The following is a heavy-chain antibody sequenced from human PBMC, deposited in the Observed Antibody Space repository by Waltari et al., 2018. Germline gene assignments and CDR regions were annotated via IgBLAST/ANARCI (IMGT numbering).Heavy chain of an antibody. V-gene: IGHV4-59*11. D-gene: IGHD3-10*01. CDR2: IYYSGST. CDR3: ARGRRYGSPLY. J-gene: IGHJ4*02. Sequence: QVQLQESGPGLVKPSETLSLTCTVSGGSISSHYWSWIRQPPGKGLEWIGYIYYSGSTNYNPSLKSRVTISVDTSKNQFSLKLSSVTAADTAVYYCARGRRYGSPLYWGQGTLVTVSS. CDR1: GGSISSHY.